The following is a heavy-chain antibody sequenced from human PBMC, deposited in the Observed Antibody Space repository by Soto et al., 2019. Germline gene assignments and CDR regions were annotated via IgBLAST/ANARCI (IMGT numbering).Heavy chain of an antibody. Sequence: SETLSLTCTVSGGSISSGGYYWSWIRQHPGKGLEWIGYIYYSGSTYYNPSLKSRVTISVDTSKNQFSLKLSSVTAADTAVYYCARADVDTAMVTENWSDPWGQGTLVTVSS. CDR3: ARADVDTAMVTENWSDP. J-gene: IGHJ5*02. D-gene: IGHD5-18*01. CDR1: GGSISSGGYY. V-gene: IGHV4-31*03. CDR2: IYYSGST.